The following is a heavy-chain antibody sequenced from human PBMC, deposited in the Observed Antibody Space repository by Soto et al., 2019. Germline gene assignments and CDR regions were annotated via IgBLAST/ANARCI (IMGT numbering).Heavy chain of an antibody. Sequence: KRSWKAAGYAFSDYHMHWVRKAPGQGLEWMGWINPNSGATSYAQRFQGRVTMTRDTSISTAYMELSRLTSDDTAVYYCAREGGDIVQMVYALPWYWGQGTPVTGSS. J-gene: IGHJ4*02. CDR1: GYAFSDYH. D-gene: IGHD2-8*01. CDR2: INPNSGAT. V-gene: IGHV1-2*02. CDR3: AREGGDIVQMVYALPWY.